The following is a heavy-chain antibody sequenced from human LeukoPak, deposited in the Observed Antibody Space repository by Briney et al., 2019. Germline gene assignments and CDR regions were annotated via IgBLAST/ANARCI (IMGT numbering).Heavy chain of an antibody. CDR3: ARRGVVVTAYDY. J-gene: IGHJ4*02. CDR1: GGSFSGYY. CDR2: INHSGST. Sequence: SSETLSLTCAVYGGSFSGYYWSWIRQPPGKGLEWIGEINHSGSTNYNPSLKSRVTISVDTSKNQFSLKLSSVTAADTAVYYCARRGVVVTAYDYWGQGTLVTVSS. V-gene: IGHV4-34*01. D-gene: IGHD2-21*02.